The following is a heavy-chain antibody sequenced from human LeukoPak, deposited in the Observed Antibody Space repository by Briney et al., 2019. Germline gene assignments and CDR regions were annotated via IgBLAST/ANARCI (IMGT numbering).Heavy chain of an antibody. CDR2: IYTSGST. Sequence: PSQTLSLNCTVPGVSISSGSYCWSWIRQPAGKGREWIGRIYTSGSTNYNPSLKSRVTIAVETSKNQFSLRLSSVPAAATDVYYCAREPFWSGYHFDSWGQGTLVTVSS. J-gene: IGHJ4*02. CDR3: AREPFWSGYHFDS. CDR1: GVSISSGSYC. D-gene: IGHD3-3*01. V-gene: IGHV4-61*02.